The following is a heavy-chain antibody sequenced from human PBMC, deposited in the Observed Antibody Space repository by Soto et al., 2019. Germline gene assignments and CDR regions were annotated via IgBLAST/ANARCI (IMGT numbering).Heavy chain of an antibody. CDR1: GGTFSSYA. CDR2: IIPIFGTA. J-gene: IGHJ4*02. CDR3: AATIAARPTN. V-gene: IGHV1-69*13. D-gene: IGHD6-6*01. Sequence: GASVKVSCKASGGTFSSYAISWVRQAPGQGLEWMGGIIPIFGTANYAQKFQGRVTITADESTSTAYMELSSLRSEDTAVYYCAATIAARPTNWGQGTLVTVSS.